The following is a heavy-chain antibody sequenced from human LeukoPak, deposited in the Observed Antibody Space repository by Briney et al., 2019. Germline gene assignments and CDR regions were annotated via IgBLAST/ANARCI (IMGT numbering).Heavy chain of an antibody. V-gene: IGHV3-23*01. CDR2: ISGSGGST. J-gene: IGHJ4*02. D-gene: IGHD6-19*01. CDR1: GFTFSSYA. Sequence: PGGSLRLSCAASGFTFSSYAMSWVRQAPGKGLEWVSAISGSGGSTYYADSVKGRFTISRDNSKNTLYLQMNSLRAEDTAVYYCARVYSSGWYYFDYWGQGTLVTVSS. CDR3: ARVYSSGWYYFDY.